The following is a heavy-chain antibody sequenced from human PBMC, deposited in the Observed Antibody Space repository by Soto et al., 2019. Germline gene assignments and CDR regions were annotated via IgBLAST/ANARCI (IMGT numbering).Heavy chain of an antibody. CDR3: ARGDSSGYYYYFDY. D-gene: IGHD3-22*01. V-gene: IGHV1-18*01. CDR1: TFTSYG. J-gene: IGHJ4*02. CDR2: ISAYNGNT. Sequence: TFTSYGISWVRQAPGQGLEWMGWISAYNGNTNYAQKLQGRVTMTTDTSTSTAYMELRSLRSDDTAVYYCARGDSSGYYYYFDYWGQGTLVTVSS.